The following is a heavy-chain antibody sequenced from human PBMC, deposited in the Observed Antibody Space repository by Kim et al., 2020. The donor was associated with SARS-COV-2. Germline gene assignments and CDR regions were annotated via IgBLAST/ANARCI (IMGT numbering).Heavy chain of an antibody. CDR3: TTGVGIVLMPFFYGMDV. J-gene: IGHJ6*02. Sequence: GGSLRLSCAASGFTFSNAWMNAWMSWVRQAPGKGLEWVGRIKSNTDGGTTDYAAVVKGRFTISRDDSKNTLYLEMNSLQSGDIAVYYCTTGVGIVLMPFFYGMDVWGQGTTVTVSS. CDR1: GFTFSNAWMNAW. V-gene: IGHV3-15*01. D-gene: IGHD2-8*01. CDR2: IKSNTDGGTT.